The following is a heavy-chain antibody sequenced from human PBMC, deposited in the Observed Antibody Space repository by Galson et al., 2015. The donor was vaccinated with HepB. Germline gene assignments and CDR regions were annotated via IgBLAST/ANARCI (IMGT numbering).Heavy chain of an antibody. Sequence: SCKASGYTFTSYAMHWVRQAPGQRLEWMGWINAGNGNTKYSQKFQGRVTITRDTSASTAYMELSSLRSEDTAVYYCARDTMVQGVIKALGYWGQGTLVTVSS. V-gene: IGHV1-3*01. D-gene: IGHD3-10*01. J-gene: IGHJ4*02. CDR3: ARDTMVQGVIKALGY. CDR2: INAGNGNT. CDR1: GYTFTSYA.